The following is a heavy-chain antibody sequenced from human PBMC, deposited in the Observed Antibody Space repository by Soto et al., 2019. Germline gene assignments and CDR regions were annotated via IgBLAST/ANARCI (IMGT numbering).Heavy chain of an antibody. CDR3: ARDRVTGTGNWFDP. CDR2: IYYSGST. D-gene: IGHD1-7*01. Sequence: KASETLSLTCTVSGGSISSYYWSWIRQPPGKGLEWIGYIYYSGSTNYNPSLKSRVTISVDTSKNQFSLKLSSVTAADTAVYYCARDRVTGTGNWFDPWGQGTLVTVSS. CDR1: GGSISSYY. J-gene: IGHJ5*02. V-gene: IGHV4-59*01.